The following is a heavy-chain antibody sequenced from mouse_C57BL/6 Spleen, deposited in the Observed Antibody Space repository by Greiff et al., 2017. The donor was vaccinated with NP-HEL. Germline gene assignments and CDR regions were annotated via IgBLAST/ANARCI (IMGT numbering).Heavy chain of an antibody. D-gene: IGHD1-1*01. CDR2: IYPGDGDT. Sequence: VKVVESGAELVKPGASVKISCKASGYAFSSYWMNWVKQRPGKGLEWIGQIYPGDGDTTYNGKFKGKATLTADKSSSTAYMQLSSLTSEDSAVYFCARERVTTVPWYFDVWGTGTTVTVSS. CDR1: GYAFSSYW. J-gene: IGHJ1*03. CDR3: ARERVTTVPWYFDV. V-gene: IGHV1-80*01.